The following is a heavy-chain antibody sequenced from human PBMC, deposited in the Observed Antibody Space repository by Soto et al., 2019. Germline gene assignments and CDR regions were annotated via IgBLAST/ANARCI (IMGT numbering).Heavy chain of an antibody. CDR3: ARGNDLAYYYYGLDV. J-gene: IGHJ6*01. CDR2: IDPSSGSA. Sequence: QVQLVQSGAEVKKPGASVKVSCKASGDTFTTYYIHWVRQAPGQGLEWMGIIDPSSGSAGYAQRFHVSVTRTRDRTTSTFPMELSSLRSEYTSVYYCARGNDLAYYYYGLDVWGQGTTVTGSS. CDR1: GDTFTTYY. D-gene: IGHD1-1*01. V-gene: IGHV1-46*03.